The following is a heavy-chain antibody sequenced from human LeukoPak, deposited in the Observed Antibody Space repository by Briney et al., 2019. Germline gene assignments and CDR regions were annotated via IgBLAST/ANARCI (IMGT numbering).Heavy chain of an antibody. CDR2: IYNSGTT. CDR3: ARTTTVTGKMDV. Sequence: SETLSLTCTVSGASISSGSSYWGWIRQPPGKGLEWIGFIYNSGTTNYNPSLKSRVTISVDTSKTQFSLKLSSVTAADTAVYYCARTTTVTGKMDVWGKGTTVTISS. CDR1: GASISSGSSY. J-gene: IGHJ6*04. V-gene: IGHV4-61*01. D-gene: IGHD4-17*01.